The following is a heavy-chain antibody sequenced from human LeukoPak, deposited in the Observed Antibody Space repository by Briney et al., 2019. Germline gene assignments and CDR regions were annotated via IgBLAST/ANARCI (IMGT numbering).Heavy chain of an antibody. J-gene: IGHJ4*02. Sequence: PGGSMRLSCAASGFTFSNYWMTWVRQAPGKGLEWVANIRHDGSDKNYVDSVKGRFTMSRYNAKNSMFLQMNSLRAEDTAVYYCARGRYNFDYWGQGTLVTVSS. CDR2: IRHDGSDK. D-gene: IGHD5-12*01. CDR3: ARGRYNFDY. CDR1: GFTFSNYW. V-gene: IGHV3-7*01.